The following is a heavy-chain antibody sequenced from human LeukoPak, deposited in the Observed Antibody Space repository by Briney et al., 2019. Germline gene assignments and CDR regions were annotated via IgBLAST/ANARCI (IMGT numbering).Heavy chain of an antibody. J-gene: IGHJ4*02. D-gene: IGHD3-10*01. V-gene: IGHV4-59*01. CDR1: GGSISSYY. Sequence: SETLSLTCTVSGGSISSYYWSWIRQPPGKGLEWIGYIYYSGSTNYNPSLKSRVTISVDTSKNQFSLKLSSVTAADTAVYYRARARLGELLGLYYFDYWGQGTLVTVSS. CDR3: ARARLGELLGLYYFDY. CDR2: IYYSGST.